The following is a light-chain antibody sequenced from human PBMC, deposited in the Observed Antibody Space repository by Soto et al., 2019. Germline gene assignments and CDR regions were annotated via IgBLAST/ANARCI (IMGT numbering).Light chain of an antibody. CDR1: QNIDTS. J-gene: IGKJ1*01. V-gene: IGKV1-5*01. CDR2: DVY. Sequence: DIKLTQSPSTLSASLGDSVTITCRASQNIDTSLAWYQHKPGKAPKLLMFDVYNLESGVPSRFSGSGSGTEFTLTISSVHSDDFATYYCQQYDYSRTFGQGTKVDIK. CDR3: QQYDYSRT.